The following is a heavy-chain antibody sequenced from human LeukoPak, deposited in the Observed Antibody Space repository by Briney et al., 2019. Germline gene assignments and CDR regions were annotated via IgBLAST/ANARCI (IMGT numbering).Heavy chain of an antibody. D-gene: IGHD3-22*01. CDR1: GFTFSSYS. J-gene: IGHJ4*02. CDR2: ISSSSTI. Sequence: GGSLRLSCAASGFTFSSYSMNWVRQAPGKGLEWVSYISSSSTIYYPDSVKGRFTISRDNAKHSLYLQMNSLRAEDTAVYYCARDGVRSGYHEGPDYWGQGTLVTVSS. CDR3: ARDGVRSGYHEGPDY. V-gene: IGHV3-48*01.